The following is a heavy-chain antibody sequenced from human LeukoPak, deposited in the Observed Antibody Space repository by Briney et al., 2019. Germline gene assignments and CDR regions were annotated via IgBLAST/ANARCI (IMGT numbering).Heavy chain of an antibody. CDR1: GGSISSGGYY. V-gene: IGHV4-31*03. CDR3: ARDGSLGYCSGGSCYPFDY. CDR2: IYYSGST. Sequence: SETLSLTCTVSGGSISSGGYYWSWIRQHPGKGLEWIGYIYYSGSTYYNPSLKSRVTISVDTSKNQFSLKLSSVTAADTAVYYCARDGSLGYCSGGSCYPFDYWGQGTLVTVSS. D-gene: IGHD2-15*01. J-gene: IGHJ4*02.